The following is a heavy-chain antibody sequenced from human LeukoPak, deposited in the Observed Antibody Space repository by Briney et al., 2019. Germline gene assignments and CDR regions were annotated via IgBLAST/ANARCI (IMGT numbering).Heavy chain of an antibody. J-gene: IGHJ4*02. CDR1: GYTFINYH. V-gene: IGHV1-2*02. CDR3: VPSSSGYFDY. Sequence: ASVKVPCKASGYTFINYHVQWVRRAPGQGPEWMGWINPKSGDTKYAQKFQGRVTMTRDTSTSTAYLRLSSLRPDDTAVYYCVPSSSGYFDYWGQGSLVTVSS. CDR2: INPKSGDT. D-gene: IGHD6-6*01.